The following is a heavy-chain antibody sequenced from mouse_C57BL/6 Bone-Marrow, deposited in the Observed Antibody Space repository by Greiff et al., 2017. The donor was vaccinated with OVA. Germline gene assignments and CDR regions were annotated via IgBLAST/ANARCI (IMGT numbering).Heavy chain of an antibody. CDR2: ISSGSSTI. CDR3: ARFNYWYFDV. Sequence: EVHLVESGGGLVKPGGSLKLSCAASGFTFSDYGMHWVRQAPEKGLEWVAYISSGSSTIYYADTVKGRFTISRDNAKNTLFLQMTRLRSEDTAMYYCARFNYWYFDVWGTGTTVTVSS. J-gene: IGHJ1*03. CDR1: GFTFSDYG. V-gene: IGHV5-17*01.